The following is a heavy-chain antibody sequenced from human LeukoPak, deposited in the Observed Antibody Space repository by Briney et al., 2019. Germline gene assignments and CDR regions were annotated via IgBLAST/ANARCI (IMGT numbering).Heavy chain of an antibody. CDR3: ARGRIYDSSGPIDY. CDR1: GFTFSSYA. J-gene: IGHJ4*02. CDR2: ISYDGSNK. V-gene: IGHV3-30*04. Sequence: PGGSLRLSCAASGFTFSSYAMSWVRQAPGKGLEWVAVISYDGSNKYYADSVKGRFTISRDNSKNTLYLQMNSLRAEDTAVYYCARGRIYDSSGPIDYWGQGTLVTVSS. D-gene: IGHD3-22*01.